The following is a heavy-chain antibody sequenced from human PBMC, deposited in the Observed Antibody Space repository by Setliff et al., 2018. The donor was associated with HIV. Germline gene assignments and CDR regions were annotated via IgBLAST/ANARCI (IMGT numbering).Heavy chain of an antibody. CDR1: GSTFSSYA. J-gene: IGHJ4*02. CDR3: TTDLGGSYHGWNY. V-gene: IGHV3-15*01. CDR2: VKSKGSGGTT. D-gene: IGHD1-26*01. Sequence: GSLRLSCAASGSTFSSYAISWVRQAPGKGLEWVGRVKSKGSGGTTDYATPVKGRFTISRDDSKNTLYLQMNSLKTEDTAVYYCTTDLGGSYHGWNYWGQGTLVTVSS.